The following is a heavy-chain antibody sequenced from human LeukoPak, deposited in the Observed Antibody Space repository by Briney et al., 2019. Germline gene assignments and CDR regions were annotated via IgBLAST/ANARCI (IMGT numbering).Heavy chain of an antibody. D-gene: IGHD3-10*01. V-gene: IGHV4-39*01. CDR1: GDSISVDNYY. J-gene: IGHJ4*02. Sequence: SETLSLTCTVSGDSISVDNYYWGWLRRPPGQGLESTGSIYYSGNTYYNPSLKSRVFISVDTSKNQFSLKATSVTAADPAVYYCARHVGHYYGSGTLPYYYDYWGQGTLVTVSS. CDR2: IYYSGNT. CDR3: ARHVGHYYGSGTLPYYYDY.